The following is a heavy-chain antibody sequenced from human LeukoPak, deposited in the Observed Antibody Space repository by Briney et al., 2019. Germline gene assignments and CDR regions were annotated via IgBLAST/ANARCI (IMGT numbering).Heavy chain of an antibody. Sequence: SETLSLTCTVSGGSISSYYWSWIRQPPGKGLEWIGYIYYSGSTSYNPSLKSRVTISVDTSKNQFSLKLSSVTAADTAVYYCARDEIRGKGYYYYYMDVWGKGTTVTVSS. CDR2: IYYSGST. V-gene: IGHV4-59*12. CDR3: ARDEIRGKGYYYYYMDV. J-gene: IGHJ6*03. CDR1: GGSISSYY.